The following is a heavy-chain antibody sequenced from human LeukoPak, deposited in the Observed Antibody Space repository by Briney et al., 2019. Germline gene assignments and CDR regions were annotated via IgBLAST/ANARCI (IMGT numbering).Heavy chain of an antibody. CDR3: ARHAYYFQSGDYYYFFDY. CDR1: GGSISSSNW. CDR2: IYYSGGT. J-gene: IGHJ4*02. D-gene: IGHD3-22*01. Sequence: SGTLSLTCAVSGGSISSSNWWSWVRQPPGKELEWIGSIYYSGGTYYSPSLNSRVTISIDTSKSQFSLKLSSVTAADTAIYYCARHAYYFQSGDYYYFFDYWGQGTLVTVSS. V-gene: IGHV4-4*02.